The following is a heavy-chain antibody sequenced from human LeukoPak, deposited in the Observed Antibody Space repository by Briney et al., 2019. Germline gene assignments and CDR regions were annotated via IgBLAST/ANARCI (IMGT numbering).Heavy chain of an antibody. Sequence: AGSLRLSCAASGFTFSSYGMHWVRQAPGKGLEWVAFIRYDGSNKYYADSVKGRFTISRDNSKNTLYLQMNSLRAEDTAVYYCATPPASGFDYWGQGTLVTVSS. CDR3: ATPPASGFDY. J-gene: IGHJ4*02. CDR2: IRYDGSNK. D-gene: IGHD2-2*01. CDR1: GFTFSSYG. V-gene: IGHV3-30*02.